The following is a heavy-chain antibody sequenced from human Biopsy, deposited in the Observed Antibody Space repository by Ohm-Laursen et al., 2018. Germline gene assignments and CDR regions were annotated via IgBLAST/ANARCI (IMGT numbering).Heavy chain of an antibody. V-gene: IGHV3-21*01. CDR2: ISASSSYI. CDR1: GFTFSTYG. J-gene: IGHJ5*02. CDR3: ATEVVRVGIGGRWLDP. Sequence: SLRLSCAASGFTFSTYGMNWVRQAPGKGLEWVSSISASSSYIYYADSVKGRFTISKENGKNSLYLQMNSLRAEDTAVYYCATEVVRVGIGGRWLDPWGQGTLVTVSS. D-gene: IGHD3-10*01.